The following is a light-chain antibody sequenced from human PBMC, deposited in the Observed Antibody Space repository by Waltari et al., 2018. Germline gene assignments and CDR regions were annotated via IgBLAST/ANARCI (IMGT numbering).Light chain of an antibody. Sequence: QSALTQPASVSGSPGQSITISCSGVGSSVRPSDSVPWHQHHPGKAPQVIIYDVTNRPSGVSDRFSASKSANTASLTISRLQPEDEADYYCSSQTLDGLVLFGGGTRLTVL. J-gene: IGLJ2*01. CDR3: SSQTLDGLVL. V-gene: IGLV2-14*03. CDR1: GSSVRPSDS. CDR2: DVT.